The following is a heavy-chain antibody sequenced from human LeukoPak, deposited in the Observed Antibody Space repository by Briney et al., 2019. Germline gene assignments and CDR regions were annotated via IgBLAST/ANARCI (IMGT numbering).Heavy chain of an antibody. D-gene: IGHD2-15*01. Sequence: PGGSLRLPCAASGFTFSSYSMNWVRQAPGKGLEWVSSIGSSSSYIYYADSVKGRFTISRDNAKNSLYLQMNSLRAEDTAVYYCARDGSFGGSGGFDYWGQGTLVTVSS. CDR1: GFTFSSYS. J-gene: IGHJ4*02. CDR2: IGSSSSYI. CDR3: ARDGSFGGSGGFDY. V-gene: IGHV3-21*01.